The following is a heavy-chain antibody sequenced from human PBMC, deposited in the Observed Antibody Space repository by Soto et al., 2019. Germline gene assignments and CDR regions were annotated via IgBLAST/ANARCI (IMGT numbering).Heavy chain of an antibody. Sequence: QVQLQESGPRLVKPSETLSLTCTVSRGCISSYYFSWIRQPPGKGLEWSGYLYYSGSTTYNPSLRRRVTISVDTSKNQISLKLNSVTAADTAVYYFVGSPGGLRWFDPWGLGILVTVSS. CDR2: LYYSGST. D-gene: IGHD2-15*01. CDR1: RGCISSYY. V-gene: IGHV4-59*08. J-gene: IGHJ5*02. CDR3: VGSPGGLRWFDP.